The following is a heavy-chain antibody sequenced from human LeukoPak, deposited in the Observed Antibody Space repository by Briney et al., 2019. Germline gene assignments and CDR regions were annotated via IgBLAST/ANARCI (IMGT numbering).Heavy chain of an antibody. Sequence: PSQTLSLTCAVSGGSISSGGYSWSWIRQPPGEGLEWIVYIYHSGSTYYNPSLKSLVTISVDRSKNQFSLKLSSVTAADTAVYYCGRGKAGTNWFDPWGQGTLVTVSS. V-gene: IGHV4-30-2*01. CDR2: IYHSGST. J-gene: IGHJ5*02. D-gene: IGHD1-1*01. CDR1: GGSISSGGYS. CDR3: GRGKAGTNWFDP.